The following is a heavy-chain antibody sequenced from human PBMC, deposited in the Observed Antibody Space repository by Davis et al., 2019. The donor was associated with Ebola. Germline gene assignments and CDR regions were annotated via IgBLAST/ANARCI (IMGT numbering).Heavy chain of an antibody. CDR3: ATPGTTSDFAFDI. V-gene: IGHV3-53*01. D-gene: IGHD1-7*01. CDR1: GFTVSSNY. Sequence: GESLKISCAASGFTVSSNYMSWVRQAPGKGLVWVSVIYCGGSTYYADSVKGRFTISRDNSKNTLYLQMNSLRAEDTAVYYCATPGTTSDFAFDIWGQGTMVTVSS. J-gene: IGHJ3*02. CDR2: IYCGGST.